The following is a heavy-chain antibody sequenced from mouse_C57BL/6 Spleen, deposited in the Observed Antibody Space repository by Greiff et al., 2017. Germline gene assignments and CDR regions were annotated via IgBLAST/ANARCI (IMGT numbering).Heavy chain of an antibody. V-gene: IGHV1-64*01. Sequence: VQLQQPGAELVKPGASVKLSCKASGYTFTSYWMHWVKQRPGQGLEWIGMIHPNSGSTNYNEKFKSKATLTVDKSSSTAYMQLSSLTSEDSAVYYCARFAQATLMDYWGQGTTLTVSS. CDR3: ARFAQATLMDY. CDR1: GYTFTSYW. J-gene: IGHJ2*01. D-gene: IGHD3-2*02. CDR2: IHPNSGST.